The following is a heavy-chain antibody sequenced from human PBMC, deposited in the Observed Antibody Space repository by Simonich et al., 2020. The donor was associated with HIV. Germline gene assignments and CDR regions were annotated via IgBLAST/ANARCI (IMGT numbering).Heavy chain of an antibody. Sequence: QVHLVQSGAEVKKPGASVKVSCKASGYTFTNYYINWVRQAPGKGLEWMGRLSPNNGGTAYPQKVQGRVTMTRDTSISTAYMELNRLKSDDTAIYYCATHGPGSYSSALDIWGQGTMVAVSS. CDR2: LSPNNGGT. D-gene: IGHD1-26*01. V-gene: IGHV1-2*06. CDR1: GYTFTNYY. J-gene: IGHJ3*02. CDR3: ATHGPGSYSSALDI.